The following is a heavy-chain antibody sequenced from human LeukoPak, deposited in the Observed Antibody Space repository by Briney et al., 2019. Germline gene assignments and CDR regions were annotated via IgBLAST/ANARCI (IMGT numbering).Heavy chain of an antibody. J-gene: IGHJ4*02. CDR2: ISYDGSNK. V-gene: IGHV3-30*18. D-gene: IGHD5-12*01. CDR1: GFAFSSYG. Sequence: GRSLRLSCAASGFAFSSYGMHWVRQAPGKGLEWVAVISYDGSNKYYADSVKGRFTISRDNSKNTLYLQMNSLRAEDTAVYYCAKKSRVATMRFALDYWGQGTLVTVSS. CDR3: AKKSRVATMRFALDY.